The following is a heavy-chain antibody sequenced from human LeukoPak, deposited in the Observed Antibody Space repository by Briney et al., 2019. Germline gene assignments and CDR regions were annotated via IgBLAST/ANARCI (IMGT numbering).Heavy chain of an antibody. CDR1: GFTFNSYA. J-gene: IGHJ4*02. Sequence: GGSLRLSCAAPGFTFNSYAMSWVRQPPGKGLEWVSIISDSGSSTYYADSVKGRFTISRDNSKNTLSLQMNSLRVEDTALYYCAKPIGDCSGGSCYCFDYWGRGTLVSVSS. V-gene: IGHV3-23*01. CDR2: ISDSGSST. CDR3: AKPIGDCSGGSCYCFDY. D-gene: IGHD2-15*01.